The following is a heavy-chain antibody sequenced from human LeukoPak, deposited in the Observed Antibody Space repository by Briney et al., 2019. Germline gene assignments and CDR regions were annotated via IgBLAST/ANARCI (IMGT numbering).Heavy chain of an antibody. D-gene: IGHD4-23*01. CDR2: IIPIFGTA. Sequence: SVKVSCKASGGTFSTYAISWVRRAPGQALEWMGGIIPIFGTANYAQKFQGRVTITADESTSTANIELSSLRSEDTAVYYCARERLRWSSTRSIFDAFDIWGQGTMVTVSS. V-gene: IGHV1-69*01. CDR1: GGTFSTYA. J-gene: IGHJ3*02. CDR3: ARERLRWSSTRSIFDAFDI.